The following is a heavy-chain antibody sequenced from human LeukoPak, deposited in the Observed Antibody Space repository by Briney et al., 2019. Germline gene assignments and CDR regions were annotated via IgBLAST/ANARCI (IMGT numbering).Heavy chain of an antibody. D-gene: IGHD6-19*01. CDR2: IWYDGSNK. CDR1: GFTFSSYG. CDR3: ASTSGWYEPIDY. V-gene: IGHV3-33*01. J-gene: IGHJ4*02. Sequence: PGRSLRLSCAASGFTFSSYGMHWVRQAPGKGLEWVAVIWYDGSNKYYAVSVKGRFTISRDNSKNTLYLQMNSLRAEDTAVYYCASTSGWYEPIDYWGQGTLVTVSS.